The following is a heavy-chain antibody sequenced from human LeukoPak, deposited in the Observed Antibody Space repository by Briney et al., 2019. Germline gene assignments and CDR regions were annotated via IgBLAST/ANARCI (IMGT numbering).Heavy chain of an antibody. Sequence: GASVKVSCKASGYTFTGYYMHWVRQAPGQGLEWMGWINPNSGGTNYAQKFQGRVTMTRDTSISTAYMELSRLRSDDTAVYYCARVPPGSYDFWSGYGFFDYWGQGTLVTVSS. CDR1: GYTFTGYY. J-gene: IGHJ4*02. CDR2: INPNSGGT. D-gene: IGHD3-3*01. V-gene: IGHV1-2*02. CDR3: ARVPPGSYDFWSGYGFFDY.